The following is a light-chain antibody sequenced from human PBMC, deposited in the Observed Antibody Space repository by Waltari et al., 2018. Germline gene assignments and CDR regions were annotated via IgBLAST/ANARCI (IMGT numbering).Light chain of an antibody. CDR3: QQYNSYPWT. CDR2: KAS. J-gene: IGKJ1*01. CDR1: QSISSW. Sequence: DIQMTQSLSTLSASVGDRVTITCRASQSISSWLAWYQQKPGKAPKFLLYKASSLQIGVPSRFSGSGSGTEFTLTISSLQPDDFATYYCQQYNSYPWTFGQGTKVEIK. V-gene: IGKV1-5*03.